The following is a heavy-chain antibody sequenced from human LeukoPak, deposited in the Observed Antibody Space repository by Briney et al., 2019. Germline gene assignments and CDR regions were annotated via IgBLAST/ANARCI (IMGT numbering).Heavy chain of an antibody. CDR1: GFTFGTYA. Sequence: GGSLRLSCAASGFTFGTYAMTWVRQASGKGLEWVSVISANGTAHYADSMKGRFTITRDNSKSTVYLQLSSLRPEDTAVYYCAKARVTTGYYMQVDYWGQGTLVTVSS. J-gene: IGHJ4*02. D-gene: IGHD3-9*01. CDR2: ISANGTA. V-gene: IGHV3-23*01. CDR3: AKARVTTGYYMQVDY.